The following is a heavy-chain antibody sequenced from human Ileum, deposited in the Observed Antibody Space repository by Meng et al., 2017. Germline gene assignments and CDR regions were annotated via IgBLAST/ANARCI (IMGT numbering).Heavy chain of an antibody. CDR1: RFTFSSSE. D-gene: IGHD2-21*02. J-gene: IGHJ4*02. V-gene: IGHV3-48*03. CDR3: AKVAHCGGDCFYYFDY. CDR2: ISSGGSTK. Sequence: GGSLRLSCAASRFTFSSSEMSWVRQAPGKGLEWIAYISSGGSTKYYADSVKGRFTISRDNAKNSLYLQMNSLRAEDTALYYCAKVAHCGGDCFYYFDYWGQGTLVTVSS.